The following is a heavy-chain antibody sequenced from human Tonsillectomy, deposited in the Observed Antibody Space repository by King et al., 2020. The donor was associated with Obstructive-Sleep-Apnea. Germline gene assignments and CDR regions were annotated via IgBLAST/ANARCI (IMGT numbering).Heavy chain of an antibody. CDR1: GFTFSRYW. CDR3: ASGFWDGVGDY. J-gene: IGHJ4*02. Sequence: VQLVESGGGLVQPGGSLRLSCAGSGFTFSRYWMTWVRQAPGKGLEWVANIKEDGSEKYYVDSVKSRFTISRDNAKNLLYLQMNSLRAGDTAVYYCASGFWDGVGDYWGQGALVTVAS. D-gene: IGHD2-8*01. V-gene: IGHV3-7*01. CDR2: IKEDGSEK.